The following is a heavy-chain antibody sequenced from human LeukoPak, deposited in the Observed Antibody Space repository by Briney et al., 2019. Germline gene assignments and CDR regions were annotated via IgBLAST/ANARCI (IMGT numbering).Heavy chain of an antibody. V-gene: IGHV3-23*01. Sequence: GGSLRLSCAASGFTFSSYAMSWVRQGLGKGLERVSAISGSGGSTYYADSVKGRFTISRDNSKNTLYLQMNSLRAEDTAVYYCAKWGHYDFWSGYTVFDYWGQGTLVTVSS. J-gene: IGHJ4*02. CDR3: AKWGHYDFWSGYTVFDY. CDR1: GFTFSSYA. D-gene: IGHD3-3*01. CDR2: ISGSGGST.